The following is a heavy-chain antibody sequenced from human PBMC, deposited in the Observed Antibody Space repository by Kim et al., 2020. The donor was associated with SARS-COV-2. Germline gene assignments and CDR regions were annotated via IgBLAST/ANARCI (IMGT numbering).Heavy chain of an antibody. CDR2: XKQDGXQK. CDR3: XXDGXXXSSXXXA. D-gene: IGHD6-19*01. V-gene: IGHV3-7*01. CDR1: GFTFSSYW. Sequence: GGSLRLSCAASGFTFSSYWMTWVRQAPGKGLXWVAXXKQDGXQKYYVDSVKGRXXXSRXXXKNXXXLXXXSLXXXDTXXXYXXXDGXXXSSXXXA. J-gene: IGHJ3*01.